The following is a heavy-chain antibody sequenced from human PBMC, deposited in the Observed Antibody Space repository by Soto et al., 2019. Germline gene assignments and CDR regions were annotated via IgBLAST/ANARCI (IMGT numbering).Heavy chain of an antibody. CDR3: AIGHDFWSGYLLTTPTNYYYYYMDV. V-gene: IGHV1-18*01. J-gene: IGHJ6*03. D-gene: IGHD3-3*01. CDR1: GYTFTSYG. CDR2: ISAYNGNT. Sequence: GASVKVSCKASGYTFTSYGISWVRQAPGQGLEWMGWISAYNGNTNYAQKLQGRVTMTTDTSASTAYMELRSLRSEDTAVYYCAIGHDFWSGYLLTTPTNYYYYYMDVWGKGTTVTVSS.